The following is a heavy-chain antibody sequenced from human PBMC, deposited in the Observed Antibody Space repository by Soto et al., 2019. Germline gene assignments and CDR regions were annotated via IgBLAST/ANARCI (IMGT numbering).Heavy chain of an antibody. Sequence: RRSLRLSGAASGLNYSAYARNWVPQDPGKGLEWVPAIGGSGGDTFYADSVHGRVTISRDNSIGTLYMQVVRLRTEDTAIYYCARPRGYGVFDAYDIWGQGAMVTVSS. CDR1: GLNYSAYA. J-gene: IGHJ3*02. CDR3: ARPRGYGVFDAYDI. D-gene: IGHD4-17*01. CDR2: IGGSGGDT. V-gene: IGHV3-23*01.